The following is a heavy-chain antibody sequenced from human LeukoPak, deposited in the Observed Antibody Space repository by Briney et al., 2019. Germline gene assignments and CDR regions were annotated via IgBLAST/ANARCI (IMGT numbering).Heavy chain of an antibody. CDR3: ARDRVGSADFWSGYYTGTFEY. Sequence: GGSLRLSCAASGFTFSSYSMNWVRQAPGKGLEWVSSISSSSSYIYYADSVKGRFTISRDNAKNSLYLQMNSLRPEDTAVYYCARDRVGSADFWSGYYTGTFEYWGQGTLVTVSS. D-gene: IGHD3-3*01. CDR1: GFTFSSYS. CDR2: ISSSSSYI. V-gene: IGHV3-21*01. J-gene: IGHJ4*02.